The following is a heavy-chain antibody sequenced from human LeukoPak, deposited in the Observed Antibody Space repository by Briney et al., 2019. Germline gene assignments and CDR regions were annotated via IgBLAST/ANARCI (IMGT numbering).Heavy chain of an antibody. D-gene: IGHD6-13*01. J-gene: IGHJ4*02. Sequence: SETLSLTCTVSGVSISSGSYYWSWLRQPAGKGLEWIGRIYTSGSTNYNPSLKSRVTISVDTSKNQFSLKLSSVTAADTAVYYCAREGPLWSSSWFHFDYWGQGTLVTVSS. V-gene: IGHV4-61*02. CDR2: IYTSGST. CDR3: AREGPLWSSSWFHFDY. CDR1: GVSISSGSYY.